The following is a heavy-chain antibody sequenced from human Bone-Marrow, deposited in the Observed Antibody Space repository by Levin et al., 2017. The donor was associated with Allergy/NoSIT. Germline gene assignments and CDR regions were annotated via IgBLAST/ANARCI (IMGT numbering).Heavy chain of an antibody. J-gene: IGHJ6*02. CDR1: GFTFLNYN. Sequence: GESLKISCAASGFTFLNYNMHWVRQAPGRGLEWVAHIRSGADYIDYAGSVEGRFTISRVDANNSLYLQMNSLRVEDTAVYYCARQFGSGLDAWGQGTTVTVSS. D-gene: IGHD3-16*01. CDR3: ARQFGSGLDA. V-gene: IGHV3-21*06. CDR2: IRSGADYI.